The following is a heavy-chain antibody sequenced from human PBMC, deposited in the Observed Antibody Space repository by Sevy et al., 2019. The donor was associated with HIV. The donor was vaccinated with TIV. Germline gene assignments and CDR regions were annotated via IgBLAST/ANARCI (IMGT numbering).Heavy chain of an antibody. Sequence: SETLSLTCSVSGGSVNNHYWTWIRQFPGKGLEWLGYAHYSGSPVYNPSLKGRLTISLDTSKNRFSLQLDSVTAADTAIYDGATFGTKFDPWFDPWGQGTLVTVSS. V-gene: IGHV4-59*02. CDR1: GGSVNNHY. CDR3: ATFGTKFDPWFDP. D-gene: IGHD3-10*02. CDR2: AHYSGSP. J-gene: IGHJ5*02.